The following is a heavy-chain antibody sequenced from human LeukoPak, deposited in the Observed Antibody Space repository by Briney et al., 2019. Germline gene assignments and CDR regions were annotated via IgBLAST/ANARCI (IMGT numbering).Heavy chain of an antibody. J-gene: IGHJ6*02. CDR3: ARGAEDIVLSDYYGMDV. CDR1: GYTFTGYY. Sequence: ASVKVSCKASGYTFTGYYMHWVRQAPGQGLEWMGWISADNGNTNYAQKLQGRVTMTTDTSTSTAYMELRSLRSDDTAVYYCARGAEDIVLSDYYGMDVWGQGTTVTVSS. CDR2: ISADNGNT. V-gene: IGHV1-18*04. D-gene: IGHD2-8*02.